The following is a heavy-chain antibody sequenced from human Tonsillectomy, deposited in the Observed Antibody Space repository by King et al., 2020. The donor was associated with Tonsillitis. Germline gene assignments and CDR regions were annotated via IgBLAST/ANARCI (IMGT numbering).Heavy chain of an antibody. CDR1: GFTFSSYW. CDR2: INSDGIST. V-gene: IGHV3-74*01. Sequence: VQLVESGGGLIQPGGCLRLSCAASGFTFSSYWMHWVRQAPGKGLVWVSRINSDGISTSYADSVRGRFTISRDNAKNTLYLQMNSLRAEDTAVYYCANIGLYSSSCWGQGTLVTVSS. CDR3: ANIGLYSSSC. J-gene: IGHJ4*02. D-gene: IGHD6-13*01.